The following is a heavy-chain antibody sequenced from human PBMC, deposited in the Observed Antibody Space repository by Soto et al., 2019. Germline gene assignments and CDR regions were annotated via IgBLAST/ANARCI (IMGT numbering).Heavy chain of an antibody. J-gene: IGHJ4*02. Sequence: WETLTLTCTVSGASISTYSWSWIRQPPGKALEWIGYIYTRGSTNQNPSHKSRVSISIDTSKNQFTLRLRSVTAADRAVYYCARTEYDEIGHDYWGPGTLVTVSS. CDR1: GASISTYS. V-gene: IGHV4-4*09. CDR3: ARTEYDEIGHDY. CDR2: IYTRGST. D-gene: IGHD3-16*01.